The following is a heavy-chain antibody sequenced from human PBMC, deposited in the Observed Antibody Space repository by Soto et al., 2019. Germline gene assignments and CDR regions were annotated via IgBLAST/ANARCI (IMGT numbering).Heavy chain of an antibody. CDR2: FDPEDGET. CDR1: GYTLTELS. CDR3: ATSEQWLDMYYFDY. D-gene: IGHD6-19*01. Sequence: ASVKVSCEVSGYTLTELSMHWVRQAPGKGLEWMGGFDPEDGETIYAQKFQGRVTMTEDTSTDTAYMELSSLRSEDTAVYYCATSEQWLDMYYFDYWGQGTLVTVSS. J-gene: IGHJ4*02. V-gene: IGHV1-24*01.